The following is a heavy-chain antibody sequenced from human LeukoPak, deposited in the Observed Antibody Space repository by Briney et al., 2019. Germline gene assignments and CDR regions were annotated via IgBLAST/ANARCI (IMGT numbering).Heavy chain of an antibody. CDR1: GFTFSSYA. Sequence: GGSLRLSCAASGFTFSSYAMSWVRQAPGKGLEWVGFIRSKAYGGSTEYAASVKGRFTISRDDSKSIAHLQMNSLKTEDTAVYYCTARRGGSRLDYWGQGTLVTVSS. CDR3: TARRGGSRLDY. J-gene: IGHJ4*02. CDR2: IRSKAYGGST. V-gene: IGHV3-49*04. D-gene: IGHD1-26*01.